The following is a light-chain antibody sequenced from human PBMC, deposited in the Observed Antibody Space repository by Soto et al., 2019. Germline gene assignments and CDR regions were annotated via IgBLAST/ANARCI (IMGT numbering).Light chain of an antibody. CDR2: DAS. Sequence: EIVLTQSPATLSLSPGERATLSCRASQSVSSYLDWYQQKPGQAPRLLIYDASNRATGIPARFSGSGSGTDFTLTISSLEPQDFAVYYCQQRSNWPRTFGQATKVAIK. V-gene: IGKV3-11*01. CDR3: QQRSNWPRT. J-gene: IGKJ1*01. CDR1: QSVSSY.